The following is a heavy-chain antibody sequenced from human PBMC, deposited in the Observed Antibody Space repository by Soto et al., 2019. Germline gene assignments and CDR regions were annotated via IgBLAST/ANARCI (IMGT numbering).Heavy chain of an antibody. CDR2: IYPGDSDT. CDR1: GYSFTSYW. V-gene: IGHV5-51*01. J-gene: IGHJ6*02. CDR3: ARREYYYDSSGSAWGMDV. Sequence: SLKISCKGSGYSFTSYWIGWVRQMPGKGLEWMGIIYPGDSDTRYSPSFQGQVTISADKSISTAYLQWSSLKASDTAMYYCARREYYYDSSGSAWGMDVWGQGTTVTVSS. D-gene: IGHD3-22*01.